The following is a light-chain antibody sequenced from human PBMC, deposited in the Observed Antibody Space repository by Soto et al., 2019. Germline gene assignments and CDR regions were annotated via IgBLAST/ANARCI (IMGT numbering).Light chain of an antibody. J-gene: IGLJ1*01. Sequence: QSALTQPASVSTSPGQTITISCTGTTSDVGSYNLVSWYQQHPGKAPKLMIYEVSKRPSGVSNRFSGSKSGNTASLTISGLQAEDEADYYCCSYAGSRYVFGTGTKVTVL. CDR2: EVS. CDR3: CSYAGSRYV. CDR1: TSDVGSYNL. V-gene: IGLV2-23*02.